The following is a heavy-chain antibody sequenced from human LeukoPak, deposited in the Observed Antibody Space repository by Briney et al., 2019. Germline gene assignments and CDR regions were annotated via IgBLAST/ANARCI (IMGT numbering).Heavy chain of an antibody. D-gene: IGHD3-22*01. Sequence: SETLSLTCTVSSGSISSSSYYWGWIRQPPGEGLEWIGSIYYSGSTYYNPSLKSRVTISVDTSKNQFSLKLSSVTAADTAVYYCARQDYYDSSGEGFDYWGQGTLVTVSS. V-gene: IGHV4-39*01. CDR1: SGSISSSSYY. CDR2: IYYSGST. CDR3: ARQDYYDSSGEGFDY. J-gene: IGHJ4*02.